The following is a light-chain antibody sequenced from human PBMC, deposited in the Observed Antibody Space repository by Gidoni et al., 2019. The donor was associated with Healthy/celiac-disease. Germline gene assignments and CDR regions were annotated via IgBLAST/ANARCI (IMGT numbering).Light chain of an antibody. Sequence: SALTQPASGSGSPGQSITISCTGTSSDVGGYNYVSWYQRPPGKAPKLMIYEVSNRPSGVSNRFSGSKSGNTASLTISGLQAEDEADYYCSSYTSSSTRVFGGGTKLTVL. CDR3: SSYTSSSTRV. V-gene: IGLV2-14*01. CDR1: SSDVGGYNY. CDR2: EVS. J-gene: IGLJ3*02.